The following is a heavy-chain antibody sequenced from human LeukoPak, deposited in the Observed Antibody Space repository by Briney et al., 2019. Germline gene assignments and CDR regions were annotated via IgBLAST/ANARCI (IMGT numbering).Heavy chain of an antibody. J-gene: IGHJ3*02. V-gene: IGHV1-2*02. CDR2: INPNSGGT. CDR3: ARDRNIVGATRDAFDT. CDR1: GYTFTGYY. D-gene: IGHD1-26*01. Sequence: ASVKVSCKASGYTFTGYYMHWVRQAPGQGLEWMGWINPNSGGTNYAQKFQGRVTMTRDTSISTAYMELSRLRSDDTAVYYCARDRNIVGATRDAFDTWGQGTMVTVSS.